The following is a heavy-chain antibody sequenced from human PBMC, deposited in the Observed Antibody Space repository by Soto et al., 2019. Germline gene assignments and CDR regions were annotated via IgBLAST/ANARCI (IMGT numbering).Heavy chain of an antibody. CDR3: ARGSFFYETSGYYPPDY. CDR2: ISSSSSYI. CDR1: GFTFMSYT. D-gene: IGHD3-22*01. V-gene: IGHV3-21*01. Sequence: PGGSLRLSCAASGFTFMSYTMNWVRQAPGTGLEWVASISSSSSYIEYADSLKGRFTISRDNAKNSVHLQMRSRRAEDTAVYYCARGSFFYETSGYYPPDYWGQGTLVTAPQ. J-gene: IGHJ4*02.